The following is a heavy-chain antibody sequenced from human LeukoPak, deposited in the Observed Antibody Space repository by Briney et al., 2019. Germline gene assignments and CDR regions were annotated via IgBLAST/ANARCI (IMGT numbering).Heavy chain of an antibody. CDR3: VRENGYRRGFDY. CDR2: INASGGST. CDR1: GYTFINYY. D-gene: IGHD5-18*01. Sequence: ASEKVSCKASGYTFINYYMHWVRQAPGQGLEWMGIINASGGSTSYAQKFQGRVTMTRDTSTSTIYMELSSLRSEDTAMYYCVRENGYRRGFDYWGRGTLVTVSS. J-gene: IGHJ4*02. V-gene: IGHV1-46*01.